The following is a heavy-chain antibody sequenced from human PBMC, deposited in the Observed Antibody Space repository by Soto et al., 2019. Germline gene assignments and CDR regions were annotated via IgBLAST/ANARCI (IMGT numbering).Heavy chain of an antibody. CDR3: ARDETYYYDSSGSGDYYGMDV. CDR2: IYHSGST. V-gene: IGHV4-34*01. D-gene: IGHD3-22*01. Sequence: NPXETLSLTCAVYGGSFSGYYWSWIRQPPGKGPEWIGEIYHSGSTNYNPSLKSRVTISVDTSKNQFSLNLSSVTAADTAVYYCARDETYYYDSSGSGDYYGMDVWGQGTTVTAP. J-gene: IGHJ6*02. CDR1: GGSFSGYY.